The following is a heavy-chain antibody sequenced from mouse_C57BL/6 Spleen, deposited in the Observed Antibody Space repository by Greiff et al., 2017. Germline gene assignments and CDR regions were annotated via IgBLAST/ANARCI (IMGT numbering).Heavy chain of an antibody. V-gene: IGHV1-72*01. CDR3: ASNYYGSSYETWFAY. Sequence: QVQLQQPGAELVKPGASVKLSCKASGYTFTSYWMHWVKQRPGRGLEWIGRIDPNSGGTKYNEKFKSKATLTVDKPSSTAYMQLSSLTSEDSAVYYCASNYYGSSYETWFAYWGQGTLVTVSA. CDR1: GYTFTSYW. D-gene: IGHD1-1*01. J-gene: IGHJ3*01. CDR2: IDPNSGGT.